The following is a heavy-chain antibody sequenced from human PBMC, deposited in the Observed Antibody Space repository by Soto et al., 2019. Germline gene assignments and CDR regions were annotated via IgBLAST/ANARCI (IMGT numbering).Heavy chain of an antibody. CDR3: ARGASSSTNNWFDP. CDR2: ISSSSSYI. CDR1: GFTFSSYS. J-gene: IGHJ5*02. D-gene: IGHD6-6*01. V-gene: IGHV3-21*06. Sequence: GGSLRLSCAASGFTFSSYSMNWVRQAPGKGLEWVSSISSSSSYIYYADSVKGRFTISRDNAKNPLYLQMNSLRAEDTAVYYCARGASSSTNNWFDPWGQGTLVTVSS.